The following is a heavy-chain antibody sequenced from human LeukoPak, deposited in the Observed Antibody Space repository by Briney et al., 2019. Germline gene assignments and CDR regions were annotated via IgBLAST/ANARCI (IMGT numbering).Heavy chain of an antibody. D-gene: IGHD3-22*01. Sequence: GGSLRLSCAASGFTLSNAWMNWVRQAPGKGLEWVSYISSSGSTIYYADSVKGRFTISRDNAKNSLYLQMNSLRAEDTAVYYCARDWNGGYDSSGYYPTPHDYWGQGTLVTVSS. J-gene: IGHJ4*02. CDR3: ARDWNGGYDSSGYYPTPHDY. CDR1: GFTLSNAW. CDR2: ISSSGSTI. V-gene: IGHV3-48*01.